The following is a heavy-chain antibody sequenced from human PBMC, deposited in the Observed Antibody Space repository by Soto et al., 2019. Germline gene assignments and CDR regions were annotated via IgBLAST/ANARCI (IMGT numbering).Heavy chain of an antibody. Sequence: GGSLRLSCAASGFTFSSYGMHWVRQAPGKGLEWVAVISYDGSNKYYADSVKGRFTISRDNSKNTLYLQMNSLRAEDTAVYYCAKDSYDFWSGYSRSYNWFDPWGQGTLVTVSS. V-gene: IGHV3-30*18. J-gene: IGHJ5*02. CDR3: AKDSYDFWSGYSRSYNWFDP. D-gene: IGHD3-3*01. CDR2: ISYDGSNK. CDR1: GFTFSSYG.